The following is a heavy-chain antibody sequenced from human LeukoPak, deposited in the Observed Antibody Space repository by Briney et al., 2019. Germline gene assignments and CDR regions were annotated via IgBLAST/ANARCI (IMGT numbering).Heavy chain of an antibody. CDR2: IIPIFGTA. CDR1: GGTFSSYA. D-gene: IGHD3-22*01. J-gene: IGHJ4*02. CDR3: ARETDSSGFFDY. V-gene: IGHV1-69*13. Sequence: ASVNVSCKASGGTFSSYAISWVRQAPGQGLEWMGGIIPIFGTANYAQKFQGRVTITADESTSTAYMELSSLRSEDTAVYYCARETDSSGFFDYWGQGTLVTVSS.